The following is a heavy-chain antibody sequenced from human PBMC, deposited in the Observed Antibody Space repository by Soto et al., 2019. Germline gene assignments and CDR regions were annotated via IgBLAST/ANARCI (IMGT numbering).Heavy chain of an antibody. CDR1: GVTFGDYY. CDR2: IHSSGATI. CDR3: ARAVNWNEFDP. Sequence: PGGSLILSCAASGVTFGDYYRSLIRQAPGKGLEWVSYIHSSGATIYYADSVKGRFTISRDNAKNPLYLQMNSLRAEDTAVYYCARAVNWNEFDPWGQGTLVTVSS. J-gene: IGHJ5*02. V-gene: IGHV3-11*01. D-gene: IGHD1-1*01.